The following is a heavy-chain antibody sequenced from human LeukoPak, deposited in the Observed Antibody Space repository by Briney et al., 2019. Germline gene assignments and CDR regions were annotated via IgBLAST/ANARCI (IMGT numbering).Heavy chain of an antibody. CDR1: GYTFTGYY. V-gene: IGHV1-2*02. CDR2: INPNSGGT. Sequence: ASVKVFCKASGYTFTGYYMHWVRQAPGQGLEWMGWINPNSGGTNYAQKFQGRVTMTRDTSISTAYMELSRLRSDDTAVYYCARMVRGVYYYGMDVWGQGTTVTVSS. CDR3: ARMVRGVYYYGMDV. J-gene: IGHJ6*02. D-gene: IGHD3-10*01.